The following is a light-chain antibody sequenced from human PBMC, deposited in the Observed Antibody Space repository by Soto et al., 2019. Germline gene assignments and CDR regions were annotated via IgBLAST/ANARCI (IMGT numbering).Light chain of an antibody. CDR2: GAS. V-gene: IGKV3-15*01. Sequence: EIVMTQSPATLSVSPGERATLSCRASQSVSSNLAWYQQKPGQAPRHLIYGASTRVTGIPARFSGGGSGTEFTLTISSLQSEDFAVYYCQQYNNWPGTFGQGTKVEIK. J-gene: IGKJ1*01. CDR1: QSVSSN. CDR3: QQYNNWPGT.